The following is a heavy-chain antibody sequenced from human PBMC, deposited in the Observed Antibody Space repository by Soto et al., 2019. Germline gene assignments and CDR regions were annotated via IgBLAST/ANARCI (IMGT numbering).Heavy chain of an antibody. CDR1: GLTFSSHA. V-gene: IGHV3-23*01. Sequence: PGRSLRLSCAADGLTFSSHAISWVSQAPGKGLEWVSAISGSGGSTYYADSVKGRFTSSRDNSKNTLYLQMNSLRAEYMAVYYCAKGGVTPNWSDPWGQGTLVTVSS. CDR3: AKGGVTPNWSDP. D-gene: IGHD3-3*01. CDR2: ISGSGGST. J-gene: IGHJ5*02.